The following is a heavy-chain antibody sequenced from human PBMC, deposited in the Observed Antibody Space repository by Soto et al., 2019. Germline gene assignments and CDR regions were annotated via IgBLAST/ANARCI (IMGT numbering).Heavy chain of an antibody. V-gene: IGHV3-30-3*02. CDR1: GFTFSSYA. Sequence: GGSLRLSCAASGFTFSSYAMHWVRQAPGKGLEWVAVISYDGSNKYYADSVKGRFTISRDNSKNTLYLLMNSLRAEDTALYYCAKQRADYGSGADTIYFDSWGQGALVTVSS. CDR3: AKQRADYGSGADTIYFDS. CDR2: ISYDGSNK. J-gene: IGHJ4*02. D-gene: IGHD3-10*01.